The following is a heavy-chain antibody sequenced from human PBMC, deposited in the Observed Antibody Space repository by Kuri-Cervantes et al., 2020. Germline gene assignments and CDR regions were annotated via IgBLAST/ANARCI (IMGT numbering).Heavy chain of an antibody. CDR2: IKEDGSEK. CDR3: AKVSYGGSHGSGSH. V-gene: IGHV3-7*01. J-gene: IGHJ4*02. Sequence: GGSLRLSCAASGFTFSSYSMNWVRQAPGKGLEWVANIKEDGSEKNYVDSVKGRFIISRDNAKNSLYLQMNSLRVEDTAVYYCAKVSYGGSHGSGSHWGQGTLVTVSS. D-gene: IGHD3-10*01. CDR1: GFTFSSYS.